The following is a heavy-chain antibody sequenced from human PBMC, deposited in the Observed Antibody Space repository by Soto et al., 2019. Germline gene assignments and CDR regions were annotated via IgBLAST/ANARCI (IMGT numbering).Heavy chain of an antibody. CDR2: ISSSGSTI. V-gene: IGHV3-48*03. CDR3: ARVGLNDPFDY. CDR1: GFTFSSYE. Sequence: GGSLRLSCAASGFTFSSYEMNWVRQAPGKGLEWVSYISSSGSTIYYADSVKGRFTISRDNAKNSLYLQMNSLRAEDTAVYYCARVGLNDPFDYWGQGTLVTVSS. J-gene: IGHJ4*02.